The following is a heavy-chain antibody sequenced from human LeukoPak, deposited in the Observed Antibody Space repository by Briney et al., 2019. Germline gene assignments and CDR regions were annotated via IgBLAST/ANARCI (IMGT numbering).Heavy chain of an antibody. V-gene: IGHV4-4*07. J-gene: IGHJ4*02. CDR2: IYTSGST. CDR3: AGESITMVRGAIDY. CDR1: GGSISSYY. D-gene: IGHD3-10*01. Sequence: PSETLSLTCTVSGGSISSYYWSWIRQPAGKGLEWIGRIYTSGSTNYNPSLKSRVTMSVDTSKNQFSLKLSSVTAADTAVYYCAGESITMVRGAIDYWGQGTLVTVSS.